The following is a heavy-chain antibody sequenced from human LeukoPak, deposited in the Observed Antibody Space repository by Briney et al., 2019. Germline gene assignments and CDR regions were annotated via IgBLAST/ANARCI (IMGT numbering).Heavy chain of an antibody. CDR1: GYTFTSYY. CDR2: INPSGGST. J-gene: IGHJ4*02. V-gene: IGHV1-46*01. D-gene: IGHD2-15*01. CDR3: ARDRDCSGRSCYSRYYFDY. Sequence: ASVKVSCKASGYTFTSYYMHWVRQAPGQGLEWMGIINPSGGSTSYAQKFQGRVTMTRDTSTSTVYMELSSLRSEDTAVYYCARDRDCSGRSCYSRYYFDYWGQGTLVTVSS.